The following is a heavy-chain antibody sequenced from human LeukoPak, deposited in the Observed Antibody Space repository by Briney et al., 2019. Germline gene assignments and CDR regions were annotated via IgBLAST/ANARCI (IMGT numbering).Heavy chain of an antibody. D-gene: IGHD2-21*02. J-gene: IGHJ2*01. CDR2: TFYRGDT. V-gene: IGHV4-39*01. Sequence: SETLSLTCSVSGGSISSSRYFWGWIHQPPGKGLEWIGSTFYRGDTSYNSSLESRATIVVDTSKNQFSLKLSSVTAADTAVYYCARHVPSALRLVVVTSDWYFDLWGRGTMVTVSS. CDR1: GGSISSSRYF. CDR3: ARHVPSALRLVVVTSDWYFDL.